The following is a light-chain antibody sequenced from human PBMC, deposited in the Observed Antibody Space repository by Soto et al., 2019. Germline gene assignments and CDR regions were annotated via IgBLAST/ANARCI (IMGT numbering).Light chain of an antibody. J-gene: IGLJ1*01. V-gene: IGLV2-14*01. CDR1: SGDVGAYKY. CDR3: SSYTSTGTL. Sequence: QSVLAQPASVSGSPGQSITISCTGTSGDVGAYKYVCWYQQHPGKAPKLMIFDVTNRPSGISTRFSGSKSGNTASLTISGLQADDEADYYCSSYTSTGTLFGTGTKVTVL. CDR2: DVT.